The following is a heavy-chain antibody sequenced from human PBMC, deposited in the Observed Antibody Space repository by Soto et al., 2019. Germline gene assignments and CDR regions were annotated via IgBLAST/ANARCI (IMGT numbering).Heavy chain of an antibody. V-gene: IGHV5-51*01. D-gene: IGHD3-9*01. CDR1: GYRFTNYW. Sequence: PGESLKISCKGSGYRFTNYWIGWVRQMPGKGLEWMGITYPGDSDTRYSPSFQGQVTISADKSIRTVYLQWSSLKASDSAMYYCARSTYYNILTMNWFDPWGQGTLVTVSS. CDR3: ARSTYYNILTMNWFDP. J-gene: IGHJ5*02. CDR2: TYPGDSDT.